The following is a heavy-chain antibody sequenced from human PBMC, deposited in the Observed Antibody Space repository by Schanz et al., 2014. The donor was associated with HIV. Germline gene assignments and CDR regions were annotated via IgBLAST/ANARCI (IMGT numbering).Heavy chain of an antibody. V-gene: IGHV4-59*01. CDR2: VFSNGAT. D-gene: IGHD3-10*01. CDR1: GGSISNNF. J-gene: IGHJ4*02. Sequence: QLQLQESGSGLVKPSETLSLTCSVSGGSISNNFCNWIRQSPGKGLEWIGNVFSNGATKYNPSLQSRVTISVDTSQNQFSLKLTSVTAADTAVYFCARAGQWFGHLDWGQGTLVTVSS. CDR3: ARAGQWFGHLD.